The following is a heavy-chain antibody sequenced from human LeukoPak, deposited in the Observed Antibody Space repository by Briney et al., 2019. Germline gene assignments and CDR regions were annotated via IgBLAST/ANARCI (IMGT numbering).Heavy chain of an antibody. Sequence: GSSVKVSCKASGGTFSSYAISWVRQAPGQGLEWMGGIIPIFGTANYAQKFQGRVTITADKSTSTAYMELSSLRSEDTAVYYCARERPLALGLRLGSGSYQGYYYYYGMDVWGKGTTVTVSS. CDR1: GGTFSSYA. J-gene: IGHJ6*04. CDR2: IIPIFGTA. D-gene: IGHD3-10*01. CDR3: ARERPLALGLRLGSGSYQGYYYYYGMDV. V-gene: IGHV1-69*06.